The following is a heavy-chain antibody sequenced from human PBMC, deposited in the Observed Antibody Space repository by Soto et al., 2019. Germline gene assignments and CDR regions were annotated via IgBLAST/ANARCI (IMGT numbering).Heavy chain of an antibody. V-gene: IGHV1-18*01. J-gene: IGHJ2*01. CDR3: ARAERGAYCVGDCYSRWYFDL. D-gene: IGHD2-21*02. CDR1: GYTFTSYG. CDR2: ISAYNGNT. Sequence: QVQLVQSGAEVKKPGASVKVSCKASGYTFTSYGISWVRQAPGQGLEWMGWISAYNGNTNYAQKLQGRVTMTTDTSTSTAYMELRSLRSDDTAVYYCARAERGAYCVGDCYSRWYFDLWGRGTLVTVSS.